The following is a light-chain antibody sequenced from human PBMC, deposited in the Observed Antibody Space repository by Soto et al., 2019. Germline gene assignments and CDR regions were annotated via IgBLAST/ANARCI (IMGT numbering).Light chain of an antibody. CDR1: SSDITNYKF. CDR3: CSHAGDYVV. Sequence: QSALTHPASVSGCPGQSITISCTGTSSDITNYKFVSWYQQRVGKAPKLMNYEGSKRPSGVSDRFSASKSGTTAALTISGRQAEDEADYDRCSHAGDYVVCGGGAQLTVL. CDR2: EGS. J-gene: IGLJ2*01. V-gene: IGLV2-23*01.